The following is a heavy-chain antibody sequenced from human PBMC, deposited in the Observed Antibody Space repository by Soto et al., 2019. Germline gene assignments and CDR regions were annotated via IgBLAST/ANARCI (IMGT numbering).Heavy chain of an antibody. D-gene: IGHD2-15*01. V-gene: IGHV3-23*01. CDR3: AKDCSSGSCFSGY. Sequence: LRVSRSAAWCKCVDYGSRCVLQEPGKGLEWVSSITNGGGGAYYADSVKGRFTISRDNSKNTLYLQMNSLRAEDMVLYYCAKDCSSGSCFSGYWGQGTLVTV. CDR2: ITNGGGGA. CDR1: WCKCVDYG. J-gene: IGHJ4*02.